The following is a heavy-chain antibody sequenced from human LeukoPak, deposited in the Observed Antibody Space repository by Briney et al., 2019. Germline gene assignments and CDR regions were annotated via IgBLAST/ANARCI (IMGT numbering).Heavy chain of an antibody. V-gene: IGHV4-59*01. CDR1: GGSISSYY. Sequence: PETLSLTCTVSGGSISSYYWSWIRQPPGKGLEWIGYIYYSGSTNYNPSLKSRVTISVDTSKNQFSLKLSSVTAADTAVYYCASRVGVGAPFDDAFDIWGQGTIVTVSS. D-gene: IGHD2-15*01. CDR3: ASRVGVGAPFDDAFDI. CDR2: IYYSGST. J-gene: IGHJ3*02.